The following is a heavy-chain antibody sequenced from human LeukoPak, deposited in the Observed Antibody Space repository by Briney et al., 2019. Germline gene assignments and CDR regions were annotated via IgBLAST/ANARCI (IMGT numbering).Heavy chain of an antibody. CDR2: IHYSGST. CDR1: GGSISSYY. Sequence: PSETLSLTCTVSGGSISSYYWSWIRQPPGKGLEWIGYIHYSGSTNYNPSLKSRVTISVDTSKNQFSLKLSSVTAADTAVYYCARVVSSGSYYVPNWFDPWGQGTLVTVSS. D-gene: IGHD1-26*01. CDR3: ARVVSSGSYYVPNWFDP. V-gene: IGHV4-59*01. J-gene: IGHJ5*02.